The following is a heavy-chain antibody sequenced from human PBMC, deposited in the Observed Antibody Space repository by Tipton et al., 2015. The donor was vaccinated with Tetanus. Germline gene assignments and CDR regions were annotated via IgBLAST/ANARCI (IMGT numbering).Heavy chain of an antibody. CDR1: GGSFSGYY. J-gene: IGHJ4*02. CDR2: INHSGST. D-gene: IGHD3-10*01. V-gene: IGHV4-34*01. CDR3: ARSVAPWTLTSVRAVRGVSSGYEF. Sequence: TLSLTCAVYGGSFSGYYWSWIRQPPGKGLEWIGEINHSGSTTYNPSLKSRVTISVGTSNNQLSLTLRSVTAADTAVYYCARSVAPWTLTSVRAVRGVSSGYEFWGQGTLVTVSS.